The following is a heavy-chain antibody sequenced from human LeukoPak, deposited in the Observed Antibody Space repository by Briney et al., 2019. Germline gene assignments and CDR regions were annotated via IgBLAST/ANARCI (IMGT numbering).Heavy chain of an antibody. V-gene: IGHV3-21*01. D-gene: IGHD5-12*01. CDR3: ARDRGYGRRYYYYGMDV. CDR2: ISSSSSYI. CDR1: GFTFSSYS. Sequence: PGGSLRLSCAASGFTFSSYSMNWVRQAPGKGLEWVSSISSSSSYIYYADSVKGQFTISRDNAKNSLYLQMNSLRAEDTAVYYCARDRGYGRRYYYYGMDVWGQGTTVTVSS. J-gene: IGHJ6*02.